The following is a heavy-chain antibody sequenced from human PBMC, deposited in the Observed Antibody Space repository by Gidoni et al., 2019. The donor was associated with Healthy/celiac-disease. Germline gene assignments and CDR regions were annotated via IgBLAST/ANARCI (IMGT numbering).Heavy chain of an antibody. D-gene: IGHD6-13*01. CDR2: IYYSGST. J-gene: IGHJ4*02. Sequence: QVQLPESGPGLVKPPETLSLTCTVSGGSISSYYWSWIRQPPGKGLEWIGYIYYSGSTNYNPSLKSRVTISVDTSKNQFSLKLSSVTAADTAVYYCARIGYSSSWYFFDYWGQGTLVTVSS. V-gene: IGHV4-59*01. CDR1: GGSISSYY. CDR3: ARIGYSSSWYFFDY.